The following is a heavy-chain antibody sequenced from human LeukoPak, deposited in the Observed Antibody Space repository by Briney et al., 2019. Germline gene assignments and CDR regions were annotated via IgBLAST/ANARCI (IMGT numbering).Heavy chain of an antibody. CDR1: GFTFSSYA. D-gene: IGHD2-15*01. Sequence: PGGSLRLSCAASGFTFSSYAMSWVRQAPGKGLEWVSHINNNGGSTSYADSVKGRFTISRDNSKNMLYVQMNSLRAEDTAVYYCAKSHTLYCSGANCYLFDFWGQGTLVTVSS. CDR2: INNNGGST. V-gene: IGHV3-23*01. J-gene: IGHJ4*02. CDR3: AKSHTLYCSGANCYLFDF.